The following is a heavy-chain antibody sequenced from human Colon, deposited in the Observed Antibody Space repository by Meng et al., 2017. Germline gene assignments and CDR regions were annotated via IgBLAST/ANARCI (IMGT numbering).Heavy chain of an antibody. CDR3: GRDQGRELINH. J-gene: IGHJ4*02. V-gene: IGHV4-4*02. D-gene: IGHD1-7*01. Sequence: QVHLPEPGPGLVKPSGALSLTCTVSGDSISSDIWWSWVRQPPGKGLEWIGEVYHRGDTNYNPSLKSRVDISVDKSKNQFYLSLFSVTAADTAVYYCGRDQGRELINHWGQGTLVTVSS. CDR1: GDSISSDIW. CDR2: VYHRGDT.